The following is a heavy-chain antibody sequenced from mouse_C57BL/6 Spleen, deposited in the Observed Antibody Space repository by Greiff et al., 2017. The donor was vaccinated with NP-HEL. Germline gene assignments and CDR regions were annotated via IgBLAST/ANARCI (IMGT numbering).Heavy chain of an antibody. D-gene: IGHD1-1*01. Sequence: EVKLMESGGGLVKPGGSLKLSCAASGFTFSDYGMHWVRQAPEKGLVWVAYISSGSSTIYYADTVKGRFTISRDNAKNTLFLQMTSLRSEDTAMYYCARTYGSSYWYFDVWGTGTTVTVSS. V-gene: IGHV5-17*01. CDR2: ISSGSSTI. CDR3: ARTYGSSYWYFDV. J-gene: IGHJ1*03. CDR1: GFTFSDYG.